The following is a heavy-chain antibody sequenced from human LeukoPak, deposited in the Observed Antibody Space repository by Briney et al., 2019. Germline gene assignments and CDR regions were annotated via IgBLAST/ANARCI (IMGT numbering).Heavy chain of an antibody. V-gene: IGHV4-39*01. CDR1: GDSIIPNIYW. J-gene: IGHJ3*01. D-gene: IGHD3/OR15-3a*01. Sequence: PSETLSLTCTVSGDSIIPNIYWWDWVRLPPGKGLEWIGATFYTGRTFYNPSLKSRVTISVDTSKNQFSLDLNSATAADTADYYCARRRHNFDFYNVWGQGTRVTVSS. CDR2: TFYTGRT. CDR3: ARRRHNFDFYNV.